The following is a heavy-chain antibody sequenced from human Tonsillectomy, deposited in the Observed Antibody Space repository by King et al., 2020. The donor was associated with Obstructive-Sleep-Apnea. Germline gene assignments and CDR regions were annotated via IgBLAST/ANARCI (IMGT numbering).Heavy chain of an antibody. J-gene: IGHJ5*02. D-gene: IGHD3-16*01. V-gene: IGHV1-69*10. Sequence: QLVQXGAEVKKPGSSVXVSCKXSGGTFSSYAISWVRQAPGQGLEWMGGIIPILGIANYAQKFQGRVTITADKSTSTAYMELSSLRSEDTAVYYCARGXXGXXSXSXXNWFDPWXQGTXVTVSS. CDR1: GGTFSSYA. CDR3: ARGXXGXXSXSXXNWFDP. CDR2: IIPILGIA.